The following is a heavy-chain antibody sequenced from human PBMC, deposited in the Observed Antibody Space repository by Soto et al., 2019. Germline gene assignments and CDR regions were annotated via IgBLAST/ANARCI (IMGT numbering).Heavy chain of an antibody. CDR1: SGSISTGNW. V-gene: IGHV4-4*02. CDR2: IYYTGAT. D-gene: IGHD6-13*01. Sequence: QVELQESGPRLVKSSGTLSLTCEVSSGSISTGNWWSWVRQPPGKGLEWIGEIYYTGATNYTPSLNRRVTMKIEKSIVQFSLILTSAAAADTAVYYCAIVFSAGSGWMYYFDFWGQGILVSVSS. CDR3: AIVFSAGSGWMYYFDF. J-gene: IGHJ4*02.